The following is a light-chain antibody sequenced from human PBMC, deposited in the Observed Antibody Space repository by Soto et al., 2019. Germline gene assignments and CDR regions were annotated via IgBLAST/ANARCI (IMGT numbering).Light chain of an antibody. V-gene: IGKV3-20*01. CDR1: QSVANNH. J-gene: IGKJ2*01. Sequence: EVVLTQSPGTLSLSAGERATLSCRASQSVANNHLAWYQQKPGQAPRLLIYGASSRATGIPDRFSGSGSGTDFTLTISRLEPEDFAVYYCQQYGSSPEYTFGQGTKLEIK. CDR3: QQYGSSPEYT. CDR2: GAS.